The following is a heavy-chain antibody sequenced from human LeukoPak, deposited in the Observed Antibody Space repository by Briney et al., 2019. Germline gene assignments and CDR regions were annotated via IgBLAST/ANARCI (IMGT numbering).Heavy chain of an antibody. V-gene: IGHV4-39*01. CDR1: GDSVSRNGFY. Sequence: SETPSLTCAVSGDSVSRNGFYWGWVRQSPGMGLEWVGGISYAGSTYYNPSLRSRITLSLAASKNQFSLRLTSVTAADTGIYYCARLLMTNIVLFWGRGTPVAVSS. CDR3: ARLLMTNIVLF. J-gene: IGHJ4*02. CDR2: ISYAGST. D-gene: IGHD2/OR15-2a*01.